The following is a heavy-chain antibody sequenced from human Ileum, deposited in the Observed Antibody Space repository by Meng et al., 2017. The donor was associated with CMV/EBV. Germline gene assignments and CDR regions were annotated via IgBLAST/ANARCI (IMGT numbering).Heavy chain of an antibody. CDR3: ARISGIAVVVPYFRGFGY. V-gene: IGHV3-11*01. Sequence: GGSLRLSCATSGFTFSNYDMSWIRQAPGKGLEWISDINKSGSRIYYADSVKGRFSISRDNAENSLYLQMNNLRAEDTAVYYCARISGIAVVVPYFRGFGYWGQGTLVTVSS. D-gene: IGHD3-10*02. J-gene: IGHJ4*02. CDR1: GFTFSNYD. CDR2: INKSGSRI.